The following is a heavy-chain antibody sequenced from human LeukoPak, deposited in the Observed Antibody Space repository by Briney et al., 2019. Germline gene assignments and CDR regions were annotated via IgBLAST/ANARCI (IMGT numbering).Heavy chain of an antibody. CDR1: GFTFDDYG. V-gene: IGHV3-33*08. J-gene: IGHJ4*02. Sequence: GGSLRLSCAASGFTFDDYGMHWVRQAPGKGLEWVAVIWHNGGNKYYADSVRGRFTISRDNSKNTVYLQMNSLRDEDTAVYYCARAEIGAVETYYFDYWGQGILVTVSS. CDR3: ARAEIGAVETYYFDY. CDR2: IWHNGGNK. D-gene: IGHD6-13*01.